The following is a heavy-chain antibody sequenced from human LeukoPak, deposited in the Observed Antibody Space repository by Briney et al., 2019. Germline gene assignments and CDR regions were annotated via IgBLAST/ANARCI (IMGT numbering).Heavy chain of an antibody. D-gene: IGHD5-24*01. CDR1: GFTFSSYE. CDR3: VRDPNGYNSFDI. V-gene: IGHV3-48*03. CDR2: ISRSGSTI. J-gene: IGHJ3*02. Sequence: PGGSLRLSCAASGFTFSSYEMNWVRQAPGKGLEWVSYISRSGSTIYYADSVKGRFSVSRDNAKNSLYLQMNSLRAEDTAVYYCVRDPNGYNSFDIWGRGTRVTVSS.